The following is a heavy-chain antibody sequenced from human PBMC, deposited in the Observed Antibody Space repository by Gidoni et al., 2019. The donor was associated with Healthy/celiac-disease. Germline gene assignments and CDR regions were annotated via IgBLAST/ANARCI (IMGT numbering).Heavy chain of an antibody. CDR1: GGSISSYY. CDR2: IYYSGST. CDR3: ARASFYYGSGSYQLYYFDY. D-gene: IGHD3-10*01. Sequence: QVQLQESGPGLVKPSETLSLTCPVSGGSISSYYWSWIRQPPGKGLEWIGYIYYSGSTNYNPSLKSRVTISVDTSKNQFSLKLSSVTAADTAVYYCARASFYYGSGSYQLYYFDYWGQGTLVTVSS. V-gene: IGHV4-59*01. J-gene: IGHJ4*02.